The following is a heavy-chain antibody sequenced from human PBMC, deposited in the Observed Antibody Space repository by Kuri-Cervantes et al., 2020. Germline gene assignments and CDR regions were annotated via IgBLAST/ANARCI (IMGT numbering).Heavy chain of an antibody. J-gene: IGHJ3*02. Sequence: GGSLRLSCAASGFTFSFYWMTWVRQAPGKGLEWVANIKQDGSEKTYVDSVKGRLTISRDNAKSSLYLQMNSLRAEGTAVYYCARMNYYYDSSGYSLVAFDIWGQGTMVTVSS. V-gene: IGHV3-7*01. CDR3: ARMNYYYDSSGYSLVAFDI. D-gene: IGHD3-22*01. CDR1: GFTFSFYW. CDR2: IKQDGSEK.